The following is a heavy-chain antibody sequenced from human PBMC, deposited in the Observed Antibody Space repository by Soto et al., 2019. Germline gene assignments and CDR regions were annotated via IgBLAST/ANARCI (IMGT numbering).Heavy chain of an antibody. CDR2: ISYDGSNK. CDR1: GFTFSSYG. V-gene: IGHV3-30*18. Sequence: VQLVESGGGVVQPGRSLRLSCAASGFTFSSYGMHWVRQAPGKGLEWVAVISYDGSNKYYADSVKGRFTISRDNSKNTLYLQMNSLRAEDTAVYYCAKGAGYGMDVWGQGTTVTVSS. J-gene: IGHJ6*02. CDR3: AKGAGYGMDV.